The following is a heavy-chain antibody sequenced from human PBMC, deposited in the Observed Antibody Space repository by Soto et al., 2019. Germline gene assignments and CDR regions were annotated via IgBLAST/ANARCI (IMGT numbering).Heavy chain of an antibody. Sequence: SETLSLTCTVSGGSISSGGYYWSWIRQHPGKGLEWIGYIYYSGSTYYNPSLKSRVTISVDTSKNQFSLKLSSVTAADTAVYYCATTRGSVLRFLEWFPVDIWGQGTMVTVSS. V-gene: IGHV4-31*03. J-gene: IGHJ3*02. D-gene: IGHD3-3*01. CDR1: GGSISSGGYY. CDR2: IYYSGST. CDR3: ATTRGSVLRFLEWFPVDI.